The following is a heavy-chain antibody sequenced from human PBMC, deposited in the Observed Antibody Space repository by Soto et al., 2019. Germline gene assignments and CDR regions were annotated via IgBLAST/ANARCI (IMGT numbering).Heavy chain of an antibody. D-gene: IGHD5-12*01. CDR2: ISSSGNTI. Sequence: GGSVRLSCAASAFTFSDYFMSWIRQAPGKGERRVSYISSSGNTIYYGDSVKGRFTISRDNAKNSLYLQMNSLRAEDTAIYYCARDRTLYRGYAQYYFDYWGQAT. V-gene: IGHV3-11*01. CDR3: ARDRTLYRGYAQYYFDY. CDR1: AFTFSDYF. J-gene: IGHJ4*02.